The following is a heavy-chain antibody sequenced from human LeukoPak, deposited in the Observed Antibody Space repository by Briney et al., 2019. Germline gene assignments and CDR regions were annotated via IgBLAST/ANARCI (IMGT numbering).Heavy chain of an antibody. V-gene: IGHV3-48*03. CDR3: ARDRRGGYDFAYNYYGMDV. CDR2: ISSSGSTI. J-gene: IGHJ6*02. Sequence: TGGSLRLSCAASGFTFSSYEMNWVRQDPGKGLEWVSYISSSGSTIYYADSVKGRFTISRDSAKNSLYLQMNSLRAEDTTVYYCARDRRGGYDFAYNYYGMDVWGQGTTVTVSS. CDR1: GFTFSSYE. D-gene: IGHD5-12*01.